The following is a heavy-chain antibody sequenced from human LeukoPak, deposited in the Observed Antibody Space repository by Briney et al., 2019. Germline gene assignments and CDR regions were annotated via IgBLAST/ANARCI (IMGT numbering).Heavy chain of an antibody. CDR1: GLTFSSYS. D-gene: IGHD6-19*01. V-gene: IGHV3-7*01. CDR3: ARDHTVGQWPTHFDY. Sequence: GGSLRLSCAASGLTFSSYSMNWVRQAAGKGLEWVAYIKQDGRETYCVESVKGRFTISRANAKNSLYLQMNILTAEDTAVYYCARDHTVGQWPTHFDYWGQGILVTVSS. J-gene: IGHJ4*02. CDR2: IKQDGRET.